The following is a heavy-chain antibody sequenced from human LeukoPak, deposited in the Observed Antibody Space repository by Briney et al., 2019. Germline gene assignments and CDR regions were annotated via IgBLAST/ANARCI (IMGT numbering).Heavy chain of an antibody. V-gene: IGHV3-23*01. D-gene: IGHD1-26*01. Sequence: GSLRLSCAASGFTFTSYAMSWVRQAPGKGLEWVSAISGSGGSTYYADSVKGRFTISSDNSKNTLYLQMNSLRAEDTAVYYCAKRGAEVGATVAPGDYWGQGTLVTVSS. J-gene: IGHJ4*02. CDR1: GFTFTSYA. CDR3: AKRGAEVGATVAPGDY. CDR2: ISGSGGST.